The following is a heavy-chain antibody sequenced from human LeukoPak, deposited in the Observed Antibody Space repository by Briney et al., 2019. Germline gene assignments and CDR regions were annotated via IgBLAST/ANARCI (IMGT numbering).Heavy chain of an antibody. CDR3: AREVITPGDSDGFDL. CDR1: GGSISSANHF. J-gene: IGHJ3*01. V-gene: IGHV4-30-4*08. CDR2: IHYDGRA. Sequence: SETLSLTCTVSGGSISSANHFWRWVRQSPGEGLEWIGYIHYDGRAHYNPSLKRRVSMSLDMTKNQFSLSLSSVTAADTAIYHCAREVITPGDSDGFDLWGQGTMVSVS. D-gene: IGHD2-2*01.